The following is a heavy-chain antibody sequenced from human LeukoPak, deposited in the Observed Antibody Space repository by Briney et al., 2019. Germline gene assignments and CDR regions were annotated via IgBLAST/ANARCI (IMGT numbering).Heavy chain of an antibody. CDR2: INPNSGGT. V-gene: IGHV1-2*02. CDR3: ARDLRGIAVAGSYYYGMDV. D-gene: IGHD6-19*01. CDR1: GYTFTGYY. Sequence: ASVKVSCMASGYTFTGYYMHWVRQAPGQGLEWMGWINPNSGGTNYAQKFQGRVTMTRDTSISTAYMELSRLRSDDTAVYYCARDLRGIAVAGSYYYGMDVWGQGTTVTVSS. J-gene: IGHJ6*02.